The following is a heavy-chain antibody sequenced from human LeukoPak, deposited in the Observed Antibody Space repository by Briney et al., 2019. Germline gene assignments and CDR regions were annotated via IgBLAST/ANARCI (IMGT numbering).Heavy chain of an antibody. D-gene: IGHD1-26*01. CDR1: GGSISSGNYY. Sequence: PSETLSLTCTVSGGSISSGNYYWGWIRLPPGKGLAWIGSLYYSGSTNYNPSLKSRVTMDVDTSKNQFSLKLSSVTAADTAVYYCARHTYSLFDPWGQGTLVTVSS. CDR2: LYYSGST. V-gene: IGHV4-39*01. CDR3: ARHTYSLFDP. J-gene: IGHJ5*02.